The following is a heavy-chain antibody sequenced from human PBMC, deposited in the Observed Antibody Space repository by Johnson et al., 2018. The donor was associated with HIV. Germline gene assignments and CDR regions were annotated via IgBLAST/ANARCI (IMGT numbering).Heavy chain of an antibody. Sequence: VHLVESGGGAVQPGGSLRLPCVASGFTLSSSGMHWVRQPPGKGLEWVGRSRNKANTYTTEYAASVKGRFTISRDDSKNTLYLQMSSLRADDTAVYYCAKGVRGSSCYDAFDIWGQGTMVTVS. CDR2: SRNKANTYTT. V-gene: IGHV3-72*01. D-gene: IGHD6-6*01. CDR3: AKGVRGSSCYDAFDI. CDR1: GFTLSSSG. J-gene: IGHJ3*02.